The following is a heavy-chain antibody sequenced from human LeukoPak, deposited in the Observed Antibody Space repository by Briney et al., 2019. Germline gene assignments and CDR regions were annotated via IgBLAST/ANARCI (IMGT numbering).Heavy chain of an antibody. CDR3: ARDHSSDWYSLVVTSENFQH. CDR2: ISSSGSTI. J-gene: IGHJ1*01. V-gene: IGHV3-48*02. D-gene: IGHD6-19*01. Sequence: PGRSLRLSCAASGFTFSSYSMNWVRQAPGKGLEWVSYISSSGSTIYYAASVKGRFTISRDNAKNSLYLQMNSLRDEDTAMYYCARDHSSDWYSLVVTSENFQHWGQGTLVTVSS. CDR1: GFTFSSYS.